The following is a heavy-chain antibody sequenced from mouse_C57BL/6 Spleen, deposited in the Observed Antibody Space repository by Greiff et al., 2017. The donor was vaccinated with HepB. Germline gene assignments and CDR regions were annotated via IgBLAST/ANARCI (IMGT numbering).Heavy chain of an antibody. CDR3: ARCLYYGNLGFAY. CDR2: IYPGDGDT. J-gene: IGHJ3*01. CDR1: GYAFSSSW. Sequence: VQLQQSGPELVKPGASVKISCKASGYAFSSSWMNWVKQRPGKGLEWIGRIYPGDGDTNYNGKFKGKATLTADKSSSTAYMQLSSLTSEDSAVYFCARCLYYGNLGFAYWGKGTLVTVSA. D-gene: IGHD2-1*01. V-gene: IGHV1-82*01.